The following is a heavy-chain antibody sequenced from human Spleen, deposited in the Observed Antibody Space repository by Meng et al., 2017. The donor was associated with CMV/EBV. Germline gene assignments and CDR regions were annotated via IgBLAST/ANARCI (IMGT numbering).Heavy chain of an antibody. CDR1: GGTFSSLG. D-gene: IGHD6-13*01. V-gene: IGHV1-69*04. CDR2: IIPILGIA. Sequence: SVKVSCKASGGTFSSLGFNWMRQAPGQGLEWMGRIIPILGIANYAQKFQGRVTITADKSTSTAYMELSSLRSEDTAVYYCARSIAVADPFDYWGQGTLVTVSS. J-gene: IGHJ4*02. CDR3: ARSIAVADPFDY.